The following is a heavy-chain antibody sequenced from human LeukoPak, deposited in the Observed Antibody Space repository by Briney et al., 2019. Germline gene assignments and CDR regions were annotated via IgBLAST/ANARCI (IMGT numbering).Heavy chain of an antibody. J-gene: IGHJ4*02. CDR2: IWYDGSNK. Sequence: GRSLRLSCAASGFTFSSYGMHWVRQAPGKGLEWVAVIWYDGSNKYYADSVKGRFTISRDNSKNTLYLQMNSLRAEDTAVYYCAKVRVGATLYFDYWGQGTLVTVSS. CDR3: AKVRVGATLYFDY. V-gene: IGHV3-33*06. D-gene: IGHD1-26*01. CDR1: GFTFSSYG.